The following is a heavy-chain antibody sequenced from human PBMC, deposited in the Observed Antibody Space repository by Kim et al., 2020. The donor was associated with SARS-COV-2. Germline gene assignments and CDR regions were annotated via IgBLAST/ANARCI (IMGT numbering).Heavy chain of an antibody. Sequence: SETLSLTCTVSGGSISSSNHYWGWIRQPPGKNLEGIGTLSYSGSTSYNPYLKNRVTMSVDTSKSQFSLQLNSVIAADTAVYYFATPSHTNCHSRCTFDIGGPGTMVTVSS. D-gene: IGHD2-21*02. CDR2: LSYSGST. CDR3: ATPSHTNCHSRCTFDI. V-gene: IGHV4-39*01. J-gene: IGHJ3*02. CDR1: GGSISSSNHY.